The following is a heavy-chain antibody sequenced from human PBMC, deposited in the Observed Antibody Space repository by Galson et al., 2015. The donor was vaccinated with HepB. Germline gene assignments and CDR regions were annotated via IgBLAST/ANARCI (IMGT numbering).Heavy chain of an antibody. CDR1: GFTFSSYA. D-gene: IGHD5-18*01. Sequence: SLRLSCAASGFTFSSYAMSWVRQAPGKGLEWVSAISGSGGNTYYADSVKGRFTISRDNSKDTLYLQMNSLRVDDTAVYYCVKEVDRHSYGDVWGQGTTVTASS. CDR3: VKEVDRHSYGDV. J-gene: IGHJ6*02. V-gene: IGHV3-23*01. CDR2: ISGSGGNT.